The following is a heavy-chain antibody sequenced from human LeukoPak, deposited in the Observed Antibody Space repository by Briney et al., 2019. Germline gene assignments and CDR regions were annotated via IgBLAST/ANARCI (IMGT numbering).Heavy chain of an antibody. CDR2: INANSGTT. Sequence: PGGSLRLSCTASGFAFSVYAISWLRQPPGKGLEWASTINANSGTTSYAASVRGRFAISRDNSKNALYLQLNTLRADGTATYYCAKPISGGLAVTADWFHPWGQGTLVVVSS. CDR3: AKPISGGLAVTADWFHP. J-gene: IGHJ5*01. V-gene: IGHV3-23*01. CDR1: GFAFSVYA. D-gene: IGHD6-19*01.